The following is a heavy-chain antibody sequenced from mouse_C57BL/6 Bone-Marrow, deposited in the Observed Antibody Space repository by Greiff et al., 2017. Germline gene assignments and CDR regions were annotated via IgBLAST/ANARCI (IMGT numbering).Heavy chain of an antibody. CDR2: ISYDGSN. CDR1: GYSITSGYY. V-gene: IGHV3-6*01. J-gene: IGHJ4*01. CDR3: ARDEVYAMDY. Sequence: DVKLQESGPGLVKPSQSLSLTCSVTGYSITSGYYWNWIRQFPGNKLEWMGYISYDGSNNYNPSLKNRISITRDTSKNQFFLKLNSVTTEDTATYYCARDEVYAMDYWGQGTSVTVSS.